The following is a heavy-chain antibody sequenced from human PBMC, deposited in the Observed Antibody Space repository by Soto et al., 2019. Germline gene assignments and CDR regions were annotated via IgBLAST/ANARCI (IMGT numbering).Heavy chain of an antibody. CDR1: GGSFSSYR. D-gene: IGHD5-18*01. V-gene: IGHV4-34*01. Sequence: NPSETLSLTCAVYGGSFSSYRWSWIRQTPGKGLEWIGEINHLTTTNYNPSLKSRVIISLDTPKNQFSLKLSSVTAADTAVYYCARGYDTALAPIFWGQGILVTVSS. CDR2: INHLTTT. J-gene: IGHJ4*02. CDR3: ARGYDTALAPIF.